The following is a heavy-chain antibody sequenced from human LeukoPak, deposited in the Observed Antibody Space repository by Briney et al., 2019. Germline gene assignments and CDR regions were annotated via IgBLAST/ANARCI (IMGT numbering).Heavy chain of an antibody. CDR2: MNPNNGNT. CDR3: ARLHWESGGIYFYYYMDV. V-gene: IGHV1-8*01. J-gene: IGHJ6*03. D-gene: IGHD3-16*01. Sequence: ASVKVSCKASGYTFTSYDINWVRQAPGQGLEWMASMNPNNGNTAYVRKFQGRVTMTRDTSIGTAYLELSALRSEDTAVYYCARLHWESGGIYFYYYMDVWGKGTTVTVSS. CDR1: GYTFTSYD.